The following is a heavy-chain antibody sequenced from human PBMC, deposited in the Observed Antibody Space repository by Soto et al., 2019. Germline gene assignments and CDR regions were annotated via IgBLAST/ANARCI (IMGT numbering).Heavy chain of an antibody. CDR2: IIPALGVA. CDR1: GGTFSSYT. D-gene: IGHD4-17*01. J-gene: IGHJ5*01. Sequence: QVQLVQSGTEVKKPGSSVKVSCKASGGTFSSYTINWVRQAPGQGLEWIGRIIPALGVANYAHNFQGRATITADRFTSTAYMDLTSLRSEDTAVYYCARGNYGTNSGGFDPWGQGTLVTVSS. CDR3: ARGNYGTNSGGFDP. V-gene: IGHV1-69*02.